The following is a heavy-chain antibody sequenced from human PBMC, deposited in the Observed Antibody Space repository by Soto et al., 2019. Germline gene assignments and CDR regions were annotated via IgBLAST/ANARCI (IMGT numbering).Heavy chain of an antibody. D-gene: IGHD3-22*01. CDR2: ISGSGGST. Sequence: GGSLRLSCAASGFTFSSYAMSWVRQAPGKGLEWVSAISGSGGSTYYADSVKGRFTISRDNSKNTLYLQMNSLRAEDTAVYYCAKASANYYDSSGYYYDYWGQGTLVTVPS. CDR3: AKASANYYDSSGYYYDY. V-gene: IGHV3-23*01. CDR1: GFTFSSYA. J-gene: IGHJ4*02.